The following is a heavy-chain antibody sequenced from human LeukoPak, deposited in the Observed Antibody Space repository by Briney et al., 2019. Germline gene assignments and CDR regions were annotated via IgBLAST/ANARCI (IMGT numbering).Heavy chain of an antibody. V-gene: IGHV3-74*01. Sequence: GRSLRLSCAASGFTFSGYWMHWVRQAPGKGLVWGSRINSDGSITTYADSVKGRFTISRDNAKNTLYLQMNSLRAEDTAVYYCARGRSGSYYNHNDYWGQGTLVTVSS. J-gene: IGHJ4*02. CDR1: GFTFSGYW. CDR2: INSDGSIT. CDR3: ARGRSGSYYNHNDY. D-gene: IGHD3-10*01.